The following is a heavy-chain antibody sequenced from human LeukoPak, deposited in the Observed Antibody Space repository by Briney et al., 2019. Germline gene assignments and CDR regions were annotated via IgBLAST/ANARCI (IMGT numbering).Heavy chain of an antibody. J-gene: IGHJ5*02. CDR3: AKYSSSGNWFDP. D-gene: IGHD3-22*01. CDR1: GFSIDDYG. V-gene: IGHV3-20*04. CDR2: INWNGNTT. Sequence: GSLRLSCAASGFSIDDYGMGWVRQAPGKGLEWVSGINWNGNTTGYADSVKGRFTISRDNAKNSLYLQMNSLRAEDTALYYCAKYSSSGNWFDPWGQGTLVTVSS.